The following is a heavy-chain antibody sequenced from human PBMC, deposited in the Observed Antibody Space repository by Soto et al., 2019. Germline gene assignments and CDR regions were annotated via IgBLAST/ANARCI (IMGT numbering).Heavy chain of an antibody. CDR3: ATDYIDMPPIHFDC. CDR1: GFTFSNAW. Sequence: GGSLRLSCAASGFTFSNAWMSWVRQAPGKVPEWVGHIKSRTDAGTTDYAAPVKGRFTISRDDTKNTLYLQMNILKTEDTAVYYCATDYIDMPPIHFDCWGPGTLVTV. J-gene: IGHJ4*02. CDR2: IKSRTDAGTT. V-gene: IGHV3-15*01. D-gene: IGHD2-2*01.